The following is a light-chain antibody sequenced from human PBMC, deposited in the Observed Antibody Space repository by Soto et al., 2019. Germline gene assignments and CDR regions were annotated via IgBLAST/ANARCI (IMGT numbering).Light chain of an antibody. V-gene: IGKV3-20*01. CDR2: GAS. CDR3: QQYYSYPVT. J-gene: IGKJ5*01. CDR1: QSLGSNY. Sequence: EIVSTPSPGTLSLSPGERATLSCRASQSLGSNYLAWYQQEPGQAPSLLTDGASSRATGIPDRFSGSGSGTDLTLTISRLEPEDFATYYCQQYYSYPVTFGQGTRL.